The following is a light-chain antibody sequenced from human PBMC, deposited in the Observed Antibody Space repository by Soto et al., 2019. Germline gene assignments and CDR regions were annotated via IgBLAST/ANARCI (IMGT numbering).Light chain of an antibody. J-gene: IGLJ1*01. CDR2: GNN. CDR1: SSNIGAGYD. Sequence: QSALTQPPSVSGAPGQRVTISCTGSSSNIGAGYDVHWYQRLPGTAPKVLIYGNNNRPSGVPDRFSGSKSGTSASLAITGLQDEDDADYYCQSYDSSLRGSYVFGTGTKLTVL. CDR3: QSYDSSLRGSYV. V-gene: IGLV1-40*01.